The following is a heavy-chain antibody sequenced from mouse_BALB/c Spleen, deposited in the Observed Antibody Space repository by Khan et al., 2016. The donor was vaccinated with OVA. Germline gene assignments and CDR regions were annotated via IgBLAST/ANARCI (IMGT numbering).Heavy chain of an antibody. V-gene: IGHV1-4*01. Sequence: QVQLQQSGAELARPGASVKMSCKASGYTFTSYTIHWIKERPGQGLEWIGYINPSNGYTNYNQKFRDKATLTTEKSSTTAYIQLSSLTSDDSAVYHCVIDGAYHRNDGWFAYWGQGTLVTVSA. J-gene: IGHJ3*01. D-gene: IGHD2-14*01. CDR3: VIDGAYHRNDGWFAY. CDR1: GYTFTSYT. CDR2: INPSNGYT.